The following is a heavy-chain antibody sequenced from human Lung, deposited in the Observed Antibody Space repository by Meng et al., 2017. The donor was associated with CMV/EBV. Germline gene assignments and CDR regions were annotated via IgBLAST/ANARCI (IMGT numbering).Heavy chain of an antibody. Sequence: GSLRLSCTVSGGSISSSSYYWGWIRQPPGKGLEWIGNIYSSGTTYYNPSLKSRVTISVDTSKNQISLRLTSVTAADTAVYYCSRLWGSSRSPLSEDWG. J-gene: IGHJ1*01. V-gene: IGHV4-39*01. D-gene: IGHD6-13*01. CDR2: IYSSGTT. CDR3: SRLWGSSRSPLSED. CDR1: GGSISSSSYY.